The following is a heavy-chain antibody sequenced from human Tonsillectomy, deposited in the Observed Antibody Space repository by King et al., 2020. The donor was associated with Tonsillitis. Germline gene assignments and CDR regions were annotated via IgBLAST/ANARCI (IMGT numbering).Heavy chain of an antibody. Sequence: VQLVESGGGLVQPGGSLRLSCAASGFTFSSYWMSWVRQAPGKGLEWVANIKQDGSEKYYVDSVKGRFTISTDNAKNSLYLKMNSLRAEDTAVYYCARIVQWLVRGWGWHFYLWGRGTLVTVSS. CDR2: IKQDGSEK. D-gene: IGHD6-19*01. CDR1: GFTFSSYW. V-gene: IGHV3-7*01. CDR3: ARIVQWLVRGWGWHFYL. J-gene: IGHJ2*01.